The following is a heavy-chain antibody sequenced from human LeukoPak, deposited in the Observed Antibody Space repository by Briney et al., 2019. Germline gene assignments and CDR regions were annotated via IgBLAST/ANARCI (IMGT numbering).Heavy chain of an antibody. J-gene: IGHJ3*02. V-gene: IGHV1-2*02. D-gene: IGHD5-12*01. CDR3: ARVGYGNPFDAFDI. CDR1: GYTFTGYY. CDR2: INPNSGGT. Sequence: RASVKVSCKASGYTFTGYYMHWVRRAPGQGLEWMGWINPNSGGTNYAQKFQGRVTMTRDTSISTAYMELSRLRSDDTAVYYCARVGYGNPFDAFDIWGQGTMVTVSS.